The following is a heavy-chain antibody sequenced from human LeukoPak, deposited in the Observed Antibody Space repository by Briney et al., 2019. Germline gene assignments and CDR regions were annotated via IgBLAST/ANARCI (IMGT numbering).Heavy chain of an antibody. CDR1: GFTFSSYS. Sequence: PGGSLRLSCAASGFTFSSYSMNWVRQAPGKGLEWVSYISSSSSTIYYADSVKGRFTISRDNAKNSLYLQMNSLRAEDTAVYYCARDEGPSSGSFFDYWGQGTLVTVSS. D-gene: IGHD3-10*01. J-gene: IGHJ4*02. CDR3: ARDEGPSSGSFFDY. V-gene: IGHV3-48*04. CDR2: ISSSSSTI.